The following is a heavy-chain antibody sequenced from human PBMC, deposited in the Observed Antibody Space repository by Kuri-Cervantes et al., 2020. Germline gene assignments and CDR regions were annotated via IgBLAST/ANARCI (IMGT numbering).Heavy chain of an antibody. D-gene: IGHD3-22*01. J-gene: IGHJ4*02. CDR1: GGSISSSSYY. CDR3: ARHEYSNYYDSSGLSSNFDC. V-gene: IGHV4-39*01. Sequence: ESLKISCTVSGGSISSSSYYWGWIRQPPGKGLEWIGSIYYSGSTYYNPSLKSRVTISVDTSKNQFSLKLSSVTAADTAVYYYARHEYSNYYDSSGLSSNFDCWGQGTLVTVSS. CDR2: IYYSGST.